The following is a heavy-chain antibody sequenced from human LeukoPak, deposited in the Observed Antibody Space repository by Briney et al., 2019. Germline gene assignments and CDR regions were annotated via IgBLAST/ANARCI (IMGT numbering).Heavy chain of an antibody. CDR3: ARGGDYGHFDL. Sequence: ASVTVSCKASGYTFTGFYIHWVRQAPGQGLEWTGWINPNSGGTNFAQKFQGRVTMTRDTSISTAYMELSRLRSDDTAVYYCARGGDYGHFDLWGRGTLVTVSS. V-gene: IGHV1-2*02. CDR2: INPNSGGT. CDR1: GYTFTGFY. D-gene: IGHD2-21*01. J-gene: IGHJ2*01.